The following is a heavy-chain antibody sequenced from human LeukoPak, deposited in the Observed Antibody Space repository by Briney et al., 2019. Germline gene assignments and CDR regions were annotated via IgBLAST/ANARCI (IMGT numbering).Heavy chain of an antibody. Sequence: SETLSLTCAVYGGSFSGYYWSWIRQPPGKGLEWIGEINHSGSTNYNPSLKSRVTISVDTSKNQFSLKLSSVTAADTAVYYCARRYYYYYGMDVWGQGTTVTVSS. J-gene: IGHJ6*02. CDR2: INHSGST. V-gene: IGHV4-34*01. CDR1: GGSFSGYY. CDR3: ARRYYYYYGMDV.